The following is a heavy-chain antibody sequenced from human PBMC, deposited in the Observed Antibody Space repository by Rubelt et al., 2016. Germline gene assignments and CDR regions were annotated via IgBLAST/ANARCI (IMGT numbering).Heavy chain of an antibody. Sequence: QQQLQESGPGLVKPSETLSLTCNVSGGSINSSSYYWGWIRQPPGKGLEWIGSIYYSGSTYYNPSLKSRVTVSVDTSKNQFSLKLSSVTAADTAVYYCAFGSGSYSPIFDYWGQGTLVTVSS. V-gene: IGHV4-39*07. CDR1: GGSINSSSYY. CDR2: IYYSGST. D-gene: IGHD3-10*01. J-gene: IGHJ4*02. CDR3: AFGSGSYSPIFDY.